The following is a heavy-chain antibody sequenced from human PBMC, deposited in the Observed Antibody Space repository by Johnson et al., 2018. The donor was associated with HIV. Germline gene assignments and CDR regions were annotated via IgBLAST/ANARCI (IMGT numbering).Heavy chain of an antibody. CDR3: AKRGYSCYVSFSAFDI. D-gene: IGHD5-12*01. V-gene: IGHV3-23*04. CDR2: ISSSGGST. CDR1: GFSFDDYA. Sequence: VQLVESGGGLVQPGRSLRLSCAASGFSFDDYAMHWVRQAPGKGLEWVSGISSSGGSTYYADSVKGRFTISRDDSKNTLYLQMNSLRAEDTAVYYCAKRGYSCYVSFSAFDIWGQGTMVTVSS. J-gene: IGHJ3*02.